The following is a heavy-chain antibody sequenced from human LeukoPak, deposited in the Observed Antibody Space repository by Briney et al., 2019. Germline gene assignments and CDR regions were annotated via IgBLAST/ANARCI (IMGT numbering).Heavy chain of an antibody. CDR2: IKKDGSEK. D-gene: IGHD3-10*01. CDR1: GFTFSSYW. J-gene: IGHJ4*02. Sequence: GGSLRLSCAASGFTFSSYWMSWVRQAPGKGLEWVANIKKDGSEKYYVDSVKGRFTISRDNAKTSLYLQMNSLRAEDTAVYYCARDAGVSDEPFYFAYWGQGTLVTVSS. CDR3: ARDAGVSDEPFYFAY. V-gene: IGHV3-7*01.